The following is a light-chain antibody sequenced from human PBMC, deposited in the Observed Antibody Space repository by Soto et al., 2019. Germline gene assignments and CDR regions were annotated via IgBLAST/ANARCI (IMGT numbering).Light chain of an antibody. CDR1: QSIISW. CDR2: DAS. Sequence: DIQMTQSPSTLSASVGDRVTITCRASQSIISWLAWYQQKPGKAPKLLIYDASSLQRGAPSRFSGSGSGTEFTLTISSLQPDDFASYYCQQYNTFSPTFGQGTKVDIK. V-gene: IGKV1-5*01. J-gene: IGKJ1*01. CDR3: QQYNTFSPT.